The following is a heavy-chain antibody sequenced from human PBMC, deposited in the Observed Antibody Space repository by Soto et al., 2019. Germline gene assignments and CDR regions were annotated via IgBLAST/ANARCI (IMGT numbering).Heavy chain of an antibody. CDR3: ARGDYYGSGSSFAVDY. CDR1: GGSISSYY. D-gene: IGHD3-10*01. J-gene: IGHJ4*02. Sequence: QVQLQESGPGLVKPSETLSLTCTVSGGSISSYYWSWIRQPPGKGLEWIGYIYYSGSTNYNPSLTSRVTISVDTSKNQFSLKLSSVTAADTAVYYCARGDYYGSGSSFAVDYWGQGTLVTVSS. CDR2: IYYSGST. V-gene: IGHV4-59*01.